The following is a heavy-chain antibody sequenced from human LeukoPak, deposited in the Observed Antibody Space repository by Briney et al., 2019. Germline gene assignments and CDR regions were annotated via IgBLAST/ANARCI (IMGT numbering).Heavy chain of an antibody. D-gene: IGHD1-26*01. CDR1: GYTFTGYY. V-gene: IGHV1-2*07. CDR2: INPKSGGT. Sequence: GASVKVSCTASGYTFTGYYMHWVRQAPGQGLGWVGWINPKSGGTGYAHRLQGRITITTHSPFTTAYRELSRLMSNAAAVYFCARRTIGSYSSIHDWSQGTLVTVSS. J-gene: IGHJ4*02. CDR3: ARRTIGSYSSIHD.